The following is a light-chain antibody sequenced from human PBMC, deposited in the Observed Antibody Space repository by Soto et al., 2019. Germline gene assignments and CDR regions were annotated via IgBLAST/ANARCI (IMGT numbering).Light chain of an antibody. CDR2: DVS. V-gene: IGLV2-14*03. Sequence: QSALTQPASVSGSPGQSITISCTGSSSDVGGYNYVSWYQQHHPGKAPKLMIYDVSNRPSGVSNRFSGSKSGNTASLTISGLQAEDEDDYYCSSYTPSSTVVFGGGTKVTVL. J-gene: IGLJ2*01. CDR3: SSYTPSSTVV. CDR1: SSDVGGYNY.